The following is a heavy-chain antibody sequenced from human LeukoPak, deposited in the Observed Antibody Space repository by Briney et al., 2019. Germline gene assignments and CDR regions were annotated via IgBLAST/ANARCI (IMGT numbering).Heavy chain of an antibody. Sequence: GSLRLSCAASGFTVSSNYMSWVRQAPGKGLEWVSVIYSGGSTYYADSVKGRFTISRDNSRNTMYLQMISLRAEDTAVYFCAKSPLAYCSGGTCYLYFDNWGQGTLVTVSS. D-gene: IGHD2-15*01. J-gene: IGHJ4*02. CDR1: GFTVSSNY. CDR2: IYSGGST. CDR3: AKSPLAYCSGGTCYLYFDN. V-gene: IGHV3-53*01.